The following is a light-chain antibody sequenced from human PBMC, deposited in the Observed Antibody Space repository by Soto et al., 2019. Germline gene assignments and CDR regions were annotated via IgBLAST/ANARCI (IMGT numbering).Light chain of an antibody. CDR2: SAS. Sequence: DIQMTQSPSSLSASAGDRVTITCRASQGIRTSLAWYQQKPRKAPKLLIYSASTLPSGVPSRFSGSGSGTDFTLTISSLQPEDVATYYCQKYNSAPQTFGQGTKVEIK. CDR3: QKYNSAPQT. V-gene: IGKV1-27*01. CDR1: QGIRTS. J-gene: IGKJ1*01.